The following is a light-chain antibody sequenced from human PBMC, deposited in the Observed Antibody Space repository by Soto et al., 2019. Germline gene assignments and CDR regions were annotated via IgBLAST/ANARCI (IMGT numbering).Light chain of an antibody. V-gene: IGKV3-20*01. J-gene: IGKJ1*01. CDR3: QQYSSSPRT. Sequence: ETVLTQSPGTLSLSPGERATLSCRASQSVSSCYLAWYQQKPGQAPRLLIYGASSRATGIPDRFSGSGSGTEFTLIISRLEPEDFAVYYCQQYSSSPRTFGQGTKVEIK. CDR1: QSVSSCY. CDR2: GAS.